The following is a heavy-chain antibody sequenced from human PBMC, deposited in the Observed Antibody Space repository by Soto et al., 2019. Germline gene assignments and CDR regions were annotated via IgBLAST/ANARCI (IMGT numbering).Heavy chain of an antibody. Sequence: QVQLVQSGAEVKKPGSSVKVSCLASRGTFNRYAINWVRQAPGHGLEWLGALVPQFGTPNYAQKLQDRVTIVADESTNTTSMELRGLTSDDTAVYYCARQNRDTPMVPFDVWSQGTLVTVSS. CDR3: ARQNRDTPMVPFDV. V-gene: IGHV1-69*01. J-gene: IGHJ4*02. CDR1: RGTFNRYA. CDR2: LVPQFGTP. D-gene: IGHD5-18*01.